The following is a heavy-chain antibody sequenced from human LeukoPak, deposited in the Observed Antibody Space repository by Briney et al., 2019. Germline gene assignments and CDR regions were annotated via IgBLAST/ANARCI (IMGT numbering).Heavy chain of an antibody. V-gene: IGHV3-30-3*01. Sequence: GGSLRLSCAASGFTFSSYAMHWVRQAPGKGLEWVAVISYDGSNKYYADSVKGRFTISRDNSKNTLYLQMDSLRAEDTAVYYCARGNDILTGSLDAEYFQHWGQGTLVTVSP. CDR3: ARGNDILTGSLDAEYFQH. J-gene: IGHJ1*01. CDR2: ISYDGSNK. CDR1: GFTFSSYA. D-gene: IGHD3-9*01.